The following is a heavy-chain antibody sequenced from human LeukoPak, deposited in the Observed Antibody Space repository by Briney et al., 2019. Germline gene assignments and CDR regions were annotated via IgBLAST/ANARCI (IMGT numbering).Heavy chain of an antibody. CDR1: GFSISRYS. J-gene: IGHJ4*02. CDR3: AKTYYYDSVGYSPFDC. Sequence: GESLRLSCVASGFSISRYSMNWVRQAPGKGLERVSSISISSGSIYYADSVKGRFTISRDNAKNSLYLQINSLRAEDTAIYYCAKTYYYDSVGYSPFDCGGQGSRVIVSS. D-gene: IGHD3-22*01. CDR2: ISISSGSI. V-gene: IGHV3-21*01.